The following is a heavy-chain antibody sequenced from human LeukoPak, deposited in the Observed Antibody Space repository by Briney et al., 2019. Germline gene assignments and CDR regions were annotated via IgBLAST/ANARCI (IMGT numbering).Heavy chain of an antibody. CDR2: ISNNGTT. Sequence: SETLSLTCSVSGGSITSYFVSWLRQSPGKGLDWIGYISNNGTTNYNPSLKSRVTISVDTSKRQFSLRLSSVSAADTAIYYCARDISARRGNWFDPWGQGILVTVS. J-gene: IGHJ5*02. D-gene: IGHD3-9*01. CDR3: ARDISARRGNWFDP. V-gene: IGHV4-59*01. CDR1: GGSITSYF.